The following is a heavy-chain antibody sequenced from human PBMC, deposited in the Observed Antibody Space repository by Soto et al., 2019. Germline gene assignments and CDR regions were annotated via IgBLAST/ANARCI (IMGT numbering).Heavy chain of an antibody. V-gene: IGHV3-23*01. D-gene: IGHD3-10*01. CDR1: GITFLSRA. Sequence: WGSLRLSCVASGITFLSRAIIFFRHSPCEGLEWVSTITDTGGDAKYADSVRGRFTISRDNSKKTLYLQMSSLRADDSAVYFCARGSKDSYPGSRIFDFWGRGTLVTVSS. CDR3: ARGSKDSYPGSRIFDF. J-gene: IGHJ4*02. CDR2: ITDTGGDA.